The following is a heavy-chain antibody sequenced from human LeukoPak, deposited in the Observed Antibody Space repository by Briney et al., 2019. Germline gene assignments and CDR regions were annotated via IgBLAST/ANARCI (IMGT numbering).Heavy chain of an antibody. V-gene: IGHV3-7*01. CDR1: GFTFSSYW. CDR3: AREGGYCSGGSCYIDY. CDR2: IKQDGSEK. J-gene: IGHJ4*02. D-gene: IGHD2-15*01. Sequence: GGSLRLSCAASGFTFSSYWMSWVRQAPGKGLEWVANIKQDGSEKYYVDSVKGRFTISRDNAKNSLYLQMNSLRAEDTAVYYCAREGGYCSGGSCYIDYWGQGTLVTVSS.